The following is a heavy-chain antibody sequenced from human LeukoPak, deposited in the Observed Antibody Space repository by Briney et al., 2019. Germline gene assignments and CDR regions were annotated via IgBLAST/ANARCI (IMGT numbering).Heavy chain of an antibody. D-gene: IGHD2-15*01. J-gene: IGHJ4*02. CDR1: GFTFSSNW. V-gene: IGHV3-7*01. CDR2: IRQDGSDK. CDR3: ARDRDCGDGGCYPHFDY. Sequence: GGSLRLSCAASGFTFSSNWMSWVGQAPGKGLEWVANIRQDGSDKYYMDSVKGRFTISRDNAKNSLSLQMNSLRVEDTAVYYCARDRDCGDGGCYPHFDYWGQGVRVTVSS.